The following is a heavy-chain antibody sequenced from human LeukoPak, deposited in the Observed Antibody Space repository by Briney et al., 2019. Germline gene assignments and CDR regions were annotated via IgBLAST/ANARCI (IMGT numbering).Heavy chain of an antibody. CDR3: ARRKVTAIFLDAFDI. Sequence: PGGSLRLSCAASGFTFSSYGMHWVRQAPGKGLEWVAVISYDGSNKYYADSVKGRFTISRDNSKNTLYLQMNSLRAEDTAVYYCARRKVTAIFLDAFDIWGQGTMVTVSS. CDR2: ISYDGSNK. CDR1: GFTFSSYG. D-gene: IGHD2-21*02. J-gene: IGHJ3*02. V-gene: IGHV3-30*03.